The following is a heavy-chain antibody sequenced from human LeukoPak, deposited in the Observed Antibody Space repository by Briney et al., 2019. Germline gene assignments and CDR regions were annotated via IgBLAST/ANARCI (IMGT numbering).Heavy chain of an antibody. CDR3: ARQCYYYDSSGYCVYY. J-gene: IGHJ4*02. CDR2: IYYSGST. V-gene: IGHV4-39*01. Sequence: PSETLSLTCTVSGGSISSSSYYWCWIRQPPGKGLEWIGSIYYSGSTYYNPSLKSRVTISVDTSKNQFSLKLSSVTAADTAVYYCARQCYYYDSSGYCVYYWGQGTLVTVSS. CDR1: GGSISSSSYY. D-gene: IGHD3-22*01.